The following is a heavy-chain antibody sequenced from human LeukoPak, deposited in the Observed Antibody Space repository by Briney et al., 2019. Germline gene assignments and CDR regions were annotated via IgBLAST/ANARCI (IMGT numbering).Heavy chain of an antibody. D-gene: IGHD3-22*01. J-gene: IGHJ4*02. CDR3: ARHNYYDSSGYLY. CDR2: IYYSGST. CDR1: GGSISSYY. Sequence: SETLSLTCTLAGGSISSYYWSWIRQPPGKGLEWIGYIYYSGSTNYNPSLRSRVTISVDTSKNQFSLKLSSVTAADTAVYYCARHNYYDSSGYLYWGQGTLVTVSS. V-gene: IGHV4-59*08.